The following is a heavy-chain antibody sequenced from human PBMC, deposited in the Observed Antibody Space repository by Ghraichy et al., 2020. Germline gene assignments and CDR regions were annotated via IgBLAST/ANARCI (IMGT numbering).Heavy chain of an antibody. CDR1: GGSISSYY. CDR2: IYYSGST. V-gene: IGHV4-59*01. J-gene: IGHJ5*02. CDR3: ARCVEDWSSGYYWFDP. Sequence: SETLSLTCTVSGGSISSYYWSWIRQPPGKGLEWIGYIYYSGSTNYNPSLKSRVTISVDTSKNQFSLKLSSVTAADTAVYYYARCVEDWSSGYYWFDPWGQGTLVTVSS. D-gene: IGHD3-22*01.